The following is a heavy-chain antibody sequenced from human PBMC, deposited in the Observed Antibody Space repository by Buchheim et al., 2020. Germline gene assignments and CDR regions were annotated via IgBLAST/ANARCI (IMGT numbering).Heavy chain of an antibody. D-gene: IGHD4-11*01. V-gene: IGHV4-34*01. Sequence: QVQLQQWGAGLLKPSETLSLTCAVYGGSFSGYYWSWIRQPPGKGLEWSGEINHSGSTNYNPSLKSRVTISVDTSKNQFSLKLSSVTAADTAVYYCARDLPTSTVTPTGFDYWGQGTL. CDR3: ARDLPTSTVTPTGFDY. CDR1: GGSFSGYY. CDR2: INHSGST. J-gene: IGHJ4*02.